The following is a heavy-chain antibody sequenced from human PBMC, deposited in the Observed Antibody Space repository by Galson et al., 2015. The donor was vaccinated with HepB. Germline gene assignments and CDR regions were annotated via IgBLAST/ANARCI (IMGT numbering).Heavy chain of an antibody. J-gene: IGHJ4*02. CDR2: TYYRSKWSN. CDR1: GDSVSSNTVG. V-gene: IGHV6-1*01. Sequence: CAISGDSVSSNTVGWNWIRQSPSRGLEWLGRTYYRSKWSNDHAVSVKSRITINPDTSKNQFSLQLNPVTPEDTAVYYCAKSIHLGRGFDSWGQGTLVTVSS. CDR3: AKSIHLGRGFDS. D-gene: IGHD7-27*01.